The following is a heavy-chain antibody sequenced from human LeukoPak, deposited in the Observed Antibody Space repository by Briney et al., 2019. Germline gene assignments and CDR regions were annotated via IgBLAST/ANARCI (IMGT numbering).Heavy chain of an antibody. CDR1: GYTFTSYY. Sequence: ASVKVSCKASGYTFTSYYMHWVRQAPGQGLEWMGRIIPIFGTANYAQKFQGRVTITTDESTSTAYMELSSLRSEDTAVYYCARDRRGRGYSYGFGNWFDPWGQGTLVTVSS. CDR3: ARDRRGRGYSYGFGNWFDP. D-gene: IGHD5-18*01. V-gene: IGHV1-69*05. J-gene: IGHJ5*02. CDR2: IIPIFGTA.